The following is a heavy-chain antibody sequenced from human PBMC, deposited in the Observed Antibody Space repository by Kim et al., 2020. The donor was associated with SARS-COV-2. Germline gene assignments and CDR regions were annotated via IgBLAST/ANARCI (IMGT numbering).Heavy chain of an antibody. CDR2: ISSSSSTI. Sequence: GGSLRLSCAASGFTFSSYSMNWVRQAPGKGLEWVSYISSSSSTIYYADSVKGRFTISRDNAKNSLYLQMNSLRAEDTAVYYCARDGCSGGSCYSYYYYGMDVWGQGTTVTVSS. CDR3: ARDGCSGGSCYSYYYYGMDV. V-gene: IGHV3-48*04. D-gene: IGHD2-15*01. CDR1: GFTFSSYS. J-gene: IGHJ6*02.